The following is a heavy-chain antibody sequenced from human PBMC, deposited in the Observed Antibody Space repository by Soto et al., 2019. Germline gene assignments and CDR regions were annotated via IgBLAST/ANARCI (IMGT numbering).Heavy chain of an antibody. CDR2: IYWDDDK. V-gene: IGHV2-5*02. Sequence: QITLKESGPTLVKPTQTLTLTCTFSGFSLSTSGVGVGWIRQPPGKALEWLALIYWDDDKRYSPSLKSRLTITKDTSKTQVVLTMTNMDPVDTATYYCAHLERYYDSSGYAYFDYWGQGTLVTVSS. CDR3: AHLERYYDSSGYAYFDY. CDR1: GFSLSTSGVG. J-gene: IGHJ4*02. D-gene: IGHD3-22*01.